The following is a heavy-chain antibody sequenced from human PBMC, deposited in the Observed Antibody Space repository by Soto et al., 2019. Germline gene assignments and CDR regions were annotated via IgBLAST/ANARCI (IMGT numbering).Heavy chain of an antibody. CDR2: MSGSSSTT. D-gene: IGHD1-7*01. CDR1: GLTFSNYA. CDR3: AKNQERELPRVSDF. V-gene: IGHV3-23*01. J-gene: IGHJ4*02. Sequence: ASLRLSGATSGLTFSNYAMSWVRQAPGGGLEWVSSMSGSSSTTYYADSVRGRFTISRDRSKNTLYLQMSSLRAEDTALYYCAKNQERELPRVSDFWGQGTLVTVSS.